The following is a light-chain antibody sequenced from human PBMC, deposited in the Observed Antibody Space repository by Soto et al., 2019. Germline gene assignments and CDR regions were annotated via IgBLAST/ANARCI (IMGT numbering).Light chain of an antibody. CDR1: QSVSSW. CDR3: RQYKRNPLT. J-gene: IGKJ4*01. CDR2: KAY. V-gene: IGKV1-5*03. Sequence: DIQMTQSPSTLSASVGDRVTITCRASQSVSSWLAWYQQKPGKVPKLLIYKAYTLQSGGPSRFSGSGSETEFSLTISRLQPDDFADYYRRQYKRNPLTFGGGTKVEIK.